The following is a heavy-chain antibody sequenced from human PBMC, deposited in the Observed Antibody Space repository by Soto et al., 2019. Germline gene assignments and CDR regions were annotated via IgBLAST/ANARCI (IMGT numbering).Heavy chain of an antibody. CDR3: ARRYRSGTNGVCCFFDY. V-gene: IGHV4-59*12. CDR2: IYYSGST. CDR1: GASISGFY. J-gene: IGHJ4*02. D-gene: IGHD2-8*01. Sequence: SETLSLTCTVSGASISGFYWSWIRQPPGKGLEWIGDIYYSGSTTYNPSLKSRVTISVDTSKNQFSLKLSSVTAADTAVYYCARRYRSGTNGVCCFFDYWGQGTLVTVSS.